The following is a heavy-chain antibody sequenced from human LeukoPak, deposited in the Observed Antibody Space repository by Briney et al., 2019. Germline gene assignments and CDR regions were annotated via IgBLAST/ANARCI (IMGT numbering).Heavy chain of an antibody. J-gene: IGHJ4*02. Sequence: QTLSLTCAISGDSVSSNSAAWNWIRQSPSRGLEWLGRTYYRAKWHNDYAVSVKSRITINPDTSKNQFSLQLNSVTPEDTAVYYCARAQSGWRADPFDYWGQGTPVTVSS. CDR2: TYYRAKWHN. CDR1: GDSVSSNSAA. D-gene: IGHD6-19*01. CDR3: ARAQSGWRADPFDY. V-gene: IGHV6-1*01.